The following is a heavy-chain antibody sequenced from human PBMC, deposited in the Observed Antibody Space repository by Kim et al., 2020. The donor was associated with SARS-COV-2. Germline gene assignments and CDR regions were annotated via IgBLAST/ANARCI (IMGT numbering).Heavy chain of an antibody. CDR3: ARDYGDLTYYYCYGMDV. D-gene: IGHD4-17*01. CDR2: IYYSGST. V-gene: IGHV4-61*01. CDR1: SVSSGSYC. J-gene: IGHJ6*02. Sequence: SVSSGSYCWSCIRQPPGKGLEWSGYIYYSGSTNYNPSLKSRVTISVDTSKSQCALKLSSVTAADTAVYYCARDYGDLTYYYCYGMDVWGQGTTVTVSS.